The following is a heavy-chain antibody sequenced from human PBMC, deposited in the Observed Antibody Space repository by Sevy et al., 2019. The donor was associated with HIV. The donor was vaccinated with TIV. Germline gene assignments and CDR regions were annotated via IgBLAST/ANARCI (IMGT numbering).Heavy chain of an antibody. V-gene: IGHV3-23*01. D-gene: IGHD6-13*01. CDR3: VKERVGYISSWYYFDY. CDR2: INNRGGST. CDR1: GSTVNPYA. J-gene: IGHJ4*02. Sequence: GGYLRLSCIASGSTVNPYAMSWVRQAPGKGLEWVAVINNRGGSTDYADSVRGRFSISRDNPNVYLEMNSLRVEDTAVYYCVKERVGYISSWYYFDYWGQGTLVTVSS.